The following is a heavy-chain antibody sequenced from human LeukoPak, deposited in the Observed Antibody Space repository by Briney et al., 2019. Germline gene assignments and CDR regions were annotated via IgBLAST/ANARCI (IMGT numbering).Heavy chain of an antibody. D-gene: IGHD3-10*01. CDR2: ISSSSSTI. Sequence: PGGSLRLSCAASGFTFSSYSMNWVRQAPGKGLEWVSYISSSSSTIYYADSVKGRFTISRDNAKNSLYLQMNSLRAEDTAVYYCARGKAGFGELSDGNYWGQGTLVTVSS. J-gene: IGHJ4*02. V-gene: IGHV3-48*04. CDR1: GFTFSSYS. CDR3: ARGKAGFGELSDGNY.